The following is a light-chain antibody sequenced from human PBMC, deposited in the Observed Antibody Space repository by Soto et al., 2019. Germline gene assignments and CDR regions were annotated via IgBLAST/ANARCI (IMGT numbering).Light chain of an antibody. CDR3: SSKSGSNDIRV. CDR1: SSDLGGYNY. CDR2: EVS. J-gene: IGLJ3*02. V-gene: IGLV2-8*01. Sequence: QSALTQPPSASGSPGQSVTISCTGTSSDLGGYNYVSWYQQHPGKAPKLMIYEVSKRPSGVPDRFSGSKSGNTASLTVSGLQTEDEDAYYCSSKSGSNDIRVFGRGTKLTVL.